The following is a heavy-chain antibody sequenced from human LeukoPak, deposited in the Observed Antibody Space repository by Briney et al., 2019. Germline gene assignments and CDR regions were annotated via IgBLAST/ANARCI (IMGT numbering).Heavy chain of an antibody. CDR3: ARRRRLGYSYYYGMDV. Sequence: SETLSLTCTVSGGSISSYYWSWIRQPPGKGLEGIGYIYYSGSTNYNPSLKSRVTISVDTSKNQFSLKLSSVTAADTAVYYCARRRRLGYSYYYGMDVWGQGTTVTVSS. CDR2: IYYSGST. CDR1: GGSISSYY. V-gene: IGHV4-59*08. J-gene: IGHJ6*02.